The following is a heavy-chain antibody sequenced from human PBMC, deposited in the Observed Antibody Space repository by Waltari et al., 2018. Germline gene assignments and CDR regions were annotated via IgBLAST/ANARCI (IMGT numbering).Heavy chain of an antibody. CDR3: ARSMGNSVPYRSADY. V-gene: IGHV3-53*01. Sequence: EVQLVESGGGLIQPGGSLRLSCAVSGFTVSGNYMNWGRQAPGKGLEWVSLINSAGDTHYADSVKGRFTISRDNSKNTLYLQMNSLRAEDTAMYYCARSMGNSVPYRSADYWGQGTLVTVSS. J-gene: IGHJ4*02. D-gene: IGHD5-18*01. CDR2: INSAGDT. CDR1: GFTVSGNY.